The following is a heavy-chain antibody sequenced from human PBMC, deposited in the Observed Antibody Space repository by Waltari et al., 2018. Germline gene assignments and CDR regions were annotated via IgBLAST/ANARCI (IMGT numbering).Heavy chain of an antibody. D-gene: IGHD3-3*01. CDR1: GYTFTSYG. V-gene: IGHV1-18*01. Sequence: QVQLVQSGAEVKKPGASVKVSCKASGYTFTSYGISWVRQAPGQGLEWMGWISAYKGNTNYAQKLHGSVTMTTDTSTSTAYMELRSLRSDDTAVYYCARGELKGPYYDFWSGYQDYWGQGTLVTVSS. CDR3: ARGELKGPYYDFWSGYQDY. J-gene: IGHJ4*02. CDR2: ISAYKGNT.